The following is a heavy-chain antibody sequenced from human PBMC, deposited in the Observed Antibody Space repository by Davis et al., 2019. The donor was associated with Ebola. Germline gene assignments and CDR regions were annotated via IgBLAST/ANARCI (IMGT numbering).Heavy chain of an antibody. CDR2: TLSLGNVV. CDR3: ARDFDAYNNI. CDR1: GFTFRDYY. J-gene: IGHJ4*02. V-gene: IGHV3-11*04. D-gene: IGHD5-24*01. Sequence: GSLSLSCAASGFTFRDYYLTWIRQAPGTAPESVSYTLSLGNVVYYADSVKGRFTVSRNNAKNTLYLQMSSLRAEDTAVYYCARDFDAYNNIWDQGNLVSVSS.